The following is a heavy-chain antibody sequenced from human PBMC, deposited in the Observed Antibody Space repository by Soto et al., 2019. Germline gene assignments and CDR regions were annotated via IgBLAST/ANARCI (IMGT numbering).Heavy chain of an antibody. Sequence: QVQLVESGGGVVQPGRSLRLSCAASGFTFSSYAMHWVRQAPGKGLEWVAVISYDGSDKYYADSVKGRFTISRDNSKKPLDLQMNSLRAEDTAVYYCARYIVVVTATYAFDIWGQGTMVTVSS. J-gene: IGHJ3*02. D-gene: IGHD2-21*02. V-gene: IGHV3-30-3*01. CDR3: ARYIVVVTATYAFDI. CDR1: GFTFSSYA. CDR2: ISYDGSDK.